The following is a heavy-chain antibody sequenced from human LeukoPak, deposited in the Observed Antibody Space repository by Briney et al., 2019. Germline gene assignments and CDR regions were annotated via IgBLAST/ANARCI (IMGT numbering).Heavy chain of an antibody. Sequence: ASVKVSCKGSGYTFTNYAVHWVRQAPGQRLEWLGWINPGNGDTKYSQNFQGRVTVTSDTSAATTYVELNSLTSEDTAVYYCARERWHCRVNCYSVYYYALDVWGQGTTVTVSS. CDR2: INPGNGDT. J-gene: IGHJ6*02. V-gene: IGHV1-3*01. D-gene: IGHD2-15*01. CDR1: GYTFTNYA. CDR3: ARERWHCRVNCYSVYYYALDV.